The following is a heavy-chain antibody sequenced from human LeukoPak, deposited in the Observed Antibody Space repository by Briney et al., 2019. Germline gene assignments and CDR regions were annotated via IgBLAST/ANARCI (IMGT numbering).Heavy chain of an antibody. CDR2: INTDGSST. CDR3: ARGGDFYDAFDI. CDR1: GFTLSSYC. Sequence: PGGSLRLSCAASGFTLSSYCMHWVRQAPGKGLVWVSRINTDGSSTNYADSVKGRFTISRDNAKNTLYLQMDSLRVEDTAVYYCARGGDFYDAFDIWGQGTMVTVSS. J-gene: IGHJ3*02. D-gene: IGHD4-17*01. V-gene: IGHV3-74*01.